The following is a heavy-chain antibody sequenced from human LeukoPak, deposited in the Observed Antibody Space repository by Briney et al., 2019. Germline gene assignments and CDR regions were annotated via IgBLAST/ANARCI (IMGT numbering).Heavy chain of an antibody. Sequence: ASVKVSCKASGYTFTSYDINWVRQATGQRLEWMGWMNPNSGNTGYAQKFQGRVTMTRNTSISTAYMELSSLRSGDTAVYYCARDSGYDFWSGYSDFDYWGQGTLVTVSS. CDR2: MNPNSGNT. D-gene: IGHD3-3*01. CDR3: ARDSGYDFWSGYSDFDY. CDR1: GYTFTSYD. V-gene: IGHV1-8*01. J-gene: IGHJ4*02.